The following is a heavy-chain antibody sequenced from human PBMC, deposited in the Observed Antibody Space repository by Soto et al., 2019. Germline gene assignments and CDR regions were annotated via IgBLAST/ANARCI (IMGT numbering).Heavy chain of an antibody. CDR3: TTDSYMTNIIVRFDY. CDR2: ISYDGSNK. D-gene: IGHD4-17*01. V-gene: IGHV3-30*03. Sequence: SLRLSCAASGFTFSSYGMHWVRQAPGKGLEWVAVISYDGSNKYYADSVKGRFTISRDNSKNTLYLQMNSLRAEDTAIYYCTTDSYMTNIIVRFDYWGHGTLVTVSS. J-gene: IGHJ4*01. CDR1: GFTFSSYG.